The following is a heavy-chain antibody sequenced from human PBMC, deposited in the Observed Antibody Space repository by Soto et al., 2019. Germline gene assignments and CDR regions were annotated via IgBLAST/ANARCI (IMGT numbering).Heavy chain of an antibody. CDR1: GFTFSSYA. CDR3: ARDRRLPGAFDI. J-gene: IGHJ3*02. CDR2: IGGSGAST. Sequence: ELQLLESGGDLVQPGGSLRLSCEASGFTFSSYAMSWVRQAPGKGLEWVSSIGGSGASTYYADSVKGRFTISRDNAKNSLYLQMNSLRAEDTAVYYCARDRRLPGAFDIWGQGTMVTVSS. D-gene: IGHD4-17*01. V-gene: IGHV3-23*01.